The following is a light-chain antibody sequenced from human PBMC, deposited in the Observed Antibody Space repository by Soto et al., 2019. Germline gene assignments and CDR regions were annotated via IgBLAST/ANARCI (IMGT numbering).Light chain of an antibody. CDR2: DVN. CDR1: SSDVGGYNF. V-gene: IGLV2-14*03. Sequence: QSALPQPASVSGSPGHSITISCTGTSSDVGGYNFVSWYQQHQGKVPKLMIFDVNRRPSGVSDRVSGSKAGNTASLTISGLTAEDEGDYYCCSYTSSSTHVFGSGTKLTVL. J-gene: IGLJ1*01. CDR3: CSYTSSSTHV.